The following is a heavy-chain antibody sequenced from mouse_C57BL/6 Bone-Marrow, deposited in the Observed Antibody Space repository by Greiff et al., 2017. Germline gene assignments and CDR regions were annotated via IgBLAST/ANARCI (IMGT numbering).Heavy chain of an antibody. CDR3: ARSGPLGRSCDY. CDR1: GYTFTSYW. V-gene: IGHV1-55*01. D-gene: IGHD4-1*01. J-gene: IGHJ2*01. Sequence: VQLQQPGAELVKPGASVKMSCKASGYTFTSYWITWVKPRPGQGLEWIGDIYPTSGRTNYNEKFKSKAILTVDTSSNTAYMQLSSLTSEDSSVFYVARSGPLGRSCDYWGQGTTLTVSS. CDR2: IYPTSGRT.